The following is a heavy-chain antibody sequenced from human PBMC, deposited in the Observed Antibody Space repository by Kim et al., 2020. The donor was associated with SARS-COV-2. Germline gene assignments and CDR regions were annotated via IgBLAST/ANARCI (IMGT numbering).Heavy chain of an antibody. CDR3: AKELRYYSAMGG. CDR1: GFTFRNYA. V-gene: IGHV3-23*01. CDR2: IGSDEST. Sequence: GGSLRLSCAASGFTFRNYAMNWVRQAPGKGLEWVAGIGSDESTHYAAAVMGRRTTSTDNYKNTLYLQMIRLSGADTAAYYCAKELRYYSAMGGWG. D-gene: IGHD3-10*01. J-gene: IGHJ6*02.